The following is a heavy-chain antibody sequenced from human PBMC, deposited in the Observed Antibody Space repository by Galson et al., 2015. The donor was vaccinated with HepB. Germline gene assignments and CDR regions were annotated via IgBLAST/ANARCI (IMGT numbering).Heavy chain of an antibody. J-gene: IGHJ3*02. CDR1: GYSFTSYW. D-gene: IGHD2-21*01. Sequence: QSGAEVKKPGESLKISCKGSGYSFTSYWIGWVRQMPGKGLEWMGIIYPGDSDTKYSPSFQGQVTISADKSASTAYLQWSSLKASDTAMYYCALSFCGGDCFSRPSDAFDIWGRGTMVTVSS. CDR3: ALSFCGGDCFSRPSDAFDI. CDR2: IYPGDSDT. V-gene: IGHV5-51*01.